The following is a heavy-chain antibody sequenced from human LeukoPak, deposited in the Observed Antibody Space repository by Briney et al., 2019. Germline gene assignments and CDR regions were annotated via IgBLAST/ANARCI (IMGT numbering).Heavy chain of an antibody. CDR1: GFTFSSYG. J-gene: IGHJ4*02. Sequence: SGGSLRLSCAASGFTFSSYGMHWVRQAPWKGLEGVAFIHFDGSTKYSGDSVKGRFTVSRDNSKNTLYLQMNSLRPEDTAVYYCAKDQCTRTSCDGYPGHWGQGTLVTVSS. CDR3: AKDQCTRTSCDGYPGH. CDR2: IHFDGSTK. V-gene: IGHV3-30*02. D-gene: IGHD2-2*01.